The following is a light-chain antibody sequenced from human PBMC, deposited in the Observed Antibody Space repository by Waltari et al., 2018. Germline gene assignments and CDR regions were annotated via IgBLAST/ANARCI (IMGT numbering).Light chain of an antibody. CDR1: TPNIGNNY. CDR2: DDN. V-gene: IGLV1-51*01. J-gene: IGLJ3*02. CDR3: GTWDSSLGIGV. Sequence: QSVLTQAPSVSAAPGQTVTISCSGSTPNIGNNYVSWYQQFPGTAPKLLIYDDNRRPSGIPDRFSGSKSGASATLGITGRQTGDEANYYCGTWDSSLGIGVLGGGTRVTVL.